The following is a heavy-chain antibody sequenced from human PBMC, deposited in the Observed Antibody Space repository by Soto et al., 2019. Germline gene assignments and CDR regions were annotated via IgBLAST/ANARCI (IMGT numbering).Heavy chain of an antibody. Sequence: GGSLRLSCAASGFTFSSYGMHWVRQAPGKGLEWVAVISYDGSNKYYADSVKGRFTISRDNSKNTLYLQMNSLRAEDTAVYYCAKDVSTSWFGELYYYGMDVWGQGTTVTVSS. D-gene: IGHD3-10*01. J-gene: IGHJ6*02. CDR1: GFTFSSYG. CDR3: AKDVSTSWFGELYYYGMDV. V-gene: IGHV3-30*18. CDR2: ISYDGSNK.